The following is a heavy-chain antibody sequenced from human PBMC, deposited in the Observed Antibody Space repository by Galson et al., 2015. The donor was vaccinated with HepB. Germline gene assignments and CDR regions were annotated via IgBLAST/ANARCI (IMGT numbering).Heavy chain of an antibody. Sequence: SVKVSCKASGYTFTSYYMHWVRQAPGQGLEWMGIINPSGGSTSYAQKLQGRVTMTRDTSTSTVYMELSSLRSEDTAVYYCARSRIFDAFDIWGQGTMVTVSS. V-gene: IGHV1-46*04. J-gene: IGHJ3*02. CDR1: GYTFTSYY. CDR2: INPSGGST. CDR3: ARSRIFDAFDI. D-gene: IGHD2-15*01.